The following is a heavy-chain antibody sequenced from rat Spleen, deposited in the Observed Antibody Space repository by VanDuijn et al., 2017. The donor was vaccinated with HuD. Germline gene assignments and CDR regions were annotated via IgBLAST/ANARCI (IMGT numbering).Heavy chain of an antibody. D-gene: IGHD1-4*01. V-gene: IGHV2-15*01. J-gene: IGHJ2*01. CDR1: GFSLISYA. Sequence: VQLKESGPGLVQPSQTLSLTCTVSGFSLISYAVNWVRQPPGKGLEWMGGIWGDGSTNYNSALKSRLSISRDTSKSQVFLKMNSLQTEDTAIYFCVRERVPGFAFYFDYWGQGVMVTVSS. CDR3: VRERVPGFAFYFDY. CDR2: IWGDGST.